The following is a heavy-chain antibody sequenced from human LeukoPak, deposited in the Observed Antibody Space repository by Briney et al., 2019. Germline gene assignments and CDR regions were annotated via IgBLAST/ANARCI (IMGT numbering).Heavy chain of an antibody. CDR3: ARAHGDSSSWYWYYFDY. D-gene: IGHD6-13*01. J-gene: IGHJ4*02. CDR2: IIPIFGTA. Sequence: SVKVSCKASGGTFSSYAISWVRQAPGQGLEWMGGIIPIFGTANYAQKFQGRVTITTDESTSTAYMELSSLRSEDTAVYYCARAHGDSSSWYWYYFDYWGQGTLVTVSS. V-gene: IGHV1-69*05. CDR1: GGTFSSYA.